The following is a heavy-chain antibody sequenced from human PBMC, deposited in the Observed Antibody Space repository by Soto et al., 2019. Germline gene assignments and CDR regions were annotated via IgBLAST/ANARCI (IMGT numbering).Heavy chain of an antibody. Sequence: GASVKVSCKASGYTFTSYAMHWVRQAPGQRLEWMGWINAGNGNTKYSQKFQGRVTITRDTSASTAYMELSSLRSEDTAVYYCARYCSSTSCYDPVYYYYGMDVWGQGTTVTVSS. CDR2: INAGNGNT. V-gene: IGHV1-3*01. CDR3: ARYCSSTSCYDPVYYYYGMDV. D-gene: IGHD2-2*01. CDR1: GYTFTSYA. J-gene: IGHJ6*02.